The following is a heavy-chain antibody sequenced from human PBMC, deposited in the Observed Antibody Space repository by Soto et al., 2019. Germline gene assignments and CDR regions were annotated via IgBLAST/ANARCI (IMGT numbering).Heavy chain of an antibody. D-gene: IGHD3-10*01. CDR1: GYTFTSYG. CDR3: ARDRQYYGSGSYYNL. CDR2: ISAYNGNT. J-gene: IGHJ5*02. Sequence: GASVKVSCKASGYTFTSYGISWVRQAPGQGLEWMGWISAYNGNTNYAQKLQGRVTMTTDTSTSTAYMELRSLRSDDTAVYYCARDRQYYGSGSYYNLWGQGTLVTVPQ. V-gene: IGHV1-18*04.